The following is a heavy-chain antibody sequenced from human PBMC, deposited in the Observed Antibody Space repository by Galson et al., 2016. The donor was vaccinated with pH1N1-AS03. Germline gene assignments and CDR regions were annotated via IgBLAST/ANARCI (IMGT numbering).Heavy chain of an antibody. D-gene: IGHD3-22*01. CDR3: ARDGGYSRGWIDF. Sequence: SLRLSCAASGFTFSTYTMNWVRQAPGKGLEWVAYISSSSRFIYYADAVQGRFTISKDSPKNSVYLHMNGLRADDTAVYYCARDGGYSRGWIDFWGQGTLVSVSS. CDR2: ISSSSRFI. J-gene: IGHJ4*02. V-gene: IGHV3-21*01. CDR1: GFTFSTYT.